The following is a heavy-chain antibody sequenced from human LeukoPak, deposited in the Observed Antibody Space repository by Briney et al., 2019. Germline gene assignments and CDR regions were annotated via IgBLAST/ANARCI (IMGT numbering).Heavy chain of an antibody. CDR1: GYTFTSYG. Sequence: ASVKVSCKASGYTFTSYGISWVRQAPGQGLEWMGWISAYNGNTNYAQKLQGRVTMTTDTSTSTAYMELRSLRSDDTAVYYCARDSRWNYDYVWGSYRYNAQFDYWGQGTLVTVSS. D-gene: IGHD3-16*02. CDR2: ISAYNGNT. J-gene: IGHJ4*02. CDR3: ARDSRWNYDYVWGSYRYNAQFDY. V-gene: IGHV1-18*01.